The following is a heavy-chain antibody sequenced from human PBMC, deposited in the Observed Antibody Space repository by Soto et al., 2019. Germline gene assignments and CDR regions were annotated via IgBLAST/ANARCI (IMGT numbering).Heavy chain of an antibody. D-gene: IGHD5-18*01. V-gene: IGHV3-33*01. CDR1: GFTFSSYG. Sequence: QVQLVESGGGVVQPGRSLRLSCAASGFTFSSYGMHWVRQAPGKGLEWVAVIWYDGSTKYYADSVKGRFTISRDNSKNTLYLQMNSLRDEDTAVYYCARDPGQLWSQVTYYYCGMDVWGQGTTVTVSS. CDR2: IWYDGSTK. J-gene: IGHJ6*02. CDR3: ARDPGQLWSQVTYYYCGMDV.